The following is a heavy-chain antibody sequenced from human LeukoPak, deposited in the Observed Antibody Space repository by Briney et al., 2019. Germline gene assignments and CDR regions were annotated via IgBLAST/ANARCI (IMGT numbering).Heavy chain of an antibody. CDR1: GFTFNTFN. Sequence: GWSLRLSCAASGFTFNTFNMNWVRQAPGKGLEWVSSITSGGDYIYYADSVKGRFTTSRDNAKNSLSLQLNSLRVEDTAVYYCARGHYDVLAASYKWTPDYWGQEPWSPSPQ. D-gene: IGHD3-9*01. CDR2: ITSGGDYI. V-gene: IGHV3-21*01. CDR3: ARGHYDVLAASYKWTPDY. J-gene: IGHJ4*01.